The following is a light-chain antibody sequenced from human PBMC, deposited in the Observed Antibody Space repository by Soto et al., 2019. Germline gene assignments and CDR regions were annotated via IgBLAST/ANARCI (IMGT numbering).Light chain of an antibody. CDR1: TGAVTSGHY. J-gene: IGLJ2*01. CDR2: DTT. CDR3: LLSLSGAWV. V-gene: IGLV7-46*01. Sequence: AVVTQEPSLTVSPEGTVTLTCGSSTGAVTSGHYPYWFQQKPGQAPRTLINDTTNKHSWTPARFSGSLFGGEAALTLSGAQSADEPEYYCLLSLSGAWVFGGGTQRSVL.